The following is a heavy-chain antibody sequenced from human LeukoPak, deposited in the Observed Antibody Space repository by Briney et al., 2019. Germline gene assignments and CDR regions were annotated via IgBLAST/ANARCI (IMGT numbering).Heavy chain of an antibody. CDR1: GGSISSYY. CDR2: MYYSGST. Sequence: PSETLSLTFTVSGGSISSYYWSWIRQPPGKGLEWIGYMYYSGSTNYSPSLKSRVTISVDTSKNQFSLKLSSVTAADTAVYYCARGGWSHYYGMDVWGQGTTVTVSS. V-gene: IGHV4-59*01. CDR3: ARGGWSHYYGMDV. J-gene: IGHJ6*02. D-gene: IGHD6-19*01.